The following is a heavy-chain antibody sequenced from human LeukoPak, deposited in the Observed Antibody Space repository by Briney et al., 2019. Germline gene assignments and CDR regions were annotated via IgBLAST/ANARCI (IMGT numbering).Heavy chain of an antibody. CDR2: ISGGGGST. J-gene: IGHJ3*02. D-gene: IGHD5-18*01. Sequence: GGSLRLSCAASGFTFSSYAMTWARQAPGKGLEWVSAISGGGGSTYYAGSVKGRFTISRDNSKNTLYLQMNSLRAEDTAIYYCAKDRAIHLVPYYLVPDIWGQGTMVTVSS. CDR1: GFTFSSYA. V-gene: IGHV3-23*01. CDR3: AKDRAIHLVPYYLVPDI.